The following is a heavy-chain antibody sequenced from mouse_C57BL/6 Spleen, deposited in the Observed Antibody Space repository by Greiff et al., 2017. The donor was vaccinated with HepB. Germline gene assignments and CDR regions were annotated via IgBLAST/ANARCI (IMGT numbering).Heavy chain of an antibody. Sequence: VKLMEYGPELVKPGASVKISCKASGYAFSSSWMNWVKQRPGKGLEWIGRIYPGDGDTNYNGKFKGKATLTADKSSSTAYMQLSSLTSEDSAVYFCARMAHYAMDYWGQGTSVTVSS. J-gene: IGHJ4*01. V-gene: IGHV1-82*01. CDR3: ARMAHYAMDY. CDR1: GYAFSSSW. CDR2: IYPGDGDT.